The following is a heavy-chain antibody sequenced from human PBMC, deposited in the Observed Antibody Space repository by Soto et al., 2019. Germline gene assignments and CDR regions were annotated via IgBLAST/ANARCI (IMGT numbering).Heavy chain of an antibody. D-gene: IGHD3-10*01. V-gene: IGHV1-69*13. Sequence: SVKVSCKASGGTFSSYAISWVRQAPGQGLEWMGGIIPIFGTANYAQKFQGRVTITADESTSTAYMELSRLRSDDTAVYYCARDRITMVRGETGLGYWGQGTLVTVSS. CDR2: IIPIFGTA. J-gene: IGHJ4*02. CDR1: GGTFSSYA. CDR3: ARDRITMVRGETGLGY.